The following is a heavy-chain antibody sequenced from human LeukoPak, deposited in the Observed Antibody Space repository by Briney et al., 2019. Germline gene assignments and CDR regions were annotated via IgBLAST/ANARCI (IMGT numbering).Heavy chain of an antibody. CDR1: GGSISSSNHY. V-gene: IGHV4-39*01. D-gene: IGHD5-12*01. CDR3: AVAYGMDV. Sequence: PSETLSLTCTVSGGSISSSNHYWGWTRQPPGQGLEWIGSIYYSGSIYYNPSLKSRVTISVDTSKNQFSLKLSSVTAADTAVYYCAVAYGMDVWGQGTTVTVSS. CDR2: IYYSGSI. J-gene: IGHJ6*02.